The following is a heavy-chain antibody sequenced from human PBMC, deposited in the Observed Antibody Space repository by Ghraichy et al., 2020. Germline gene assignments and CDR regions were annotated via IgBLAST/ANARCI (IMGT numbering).Heavy chain of an antibody. CDR1: GGSISSYY. D-gene: IGHD6-19*01. CDR3: ASVVPSSGWYAVYFQH. CDR2: IYYSGST. J-gene: IGHJ1*01. V-gene: IGHV4-59*01. Sequence: ESLNISCTVSGGSISSYYWSWIRQPPGKGLEWIGYIYYSGSTNYNPSLKSRVTISVDTSKNQFSLKLSSVTAADTAVYYCASVVPSSGWYAVYFQHWGQGTLVTVSS.